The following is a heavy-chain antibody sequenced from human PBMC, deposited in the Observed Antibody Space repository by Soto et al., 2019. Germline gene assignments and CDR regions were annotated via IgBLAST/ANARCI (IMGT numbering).Heavy chain of an antibody. V-gene: IGHV1-18*01. J-gene: IGHJ4*02. CDR1: GDTFTSYG. CDR3: ARGLYYDILTGYPNDY. Sequence: ASVKVSCKASGDTFTSYGISCVRQAPGQGLEWMGWISAYNGNTNYAQKLQGRVTMTTDTSTSTAYMELRSLRSDDTAVYYCARGLYYDILTGYPNDYWGQGTLVTVSS. CDR2: ISAYNGNT. D-gene: IGHD3-9*01.